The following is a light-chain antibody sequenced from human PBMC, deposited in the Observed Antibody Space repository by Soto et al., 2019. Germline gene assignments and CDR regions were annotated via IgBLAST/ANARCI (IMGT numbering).Light chain of an antibody. CDR1: QTVNIH. V-gene: IGKV3-11*01. Sequence: EIVLTQSPATLSLSPGERATLSCRASQTVNIHLAWYQQKPGQAPRLLIYDASNRATGIPARFRGSGSGTDFPPTISSLEPEDFAVYYCQQRSIWPPYTFGQGTKLEIK. J-gene: IGKJ2*01. CDR2: DAS. CDR3: QQRSIWPPYT.